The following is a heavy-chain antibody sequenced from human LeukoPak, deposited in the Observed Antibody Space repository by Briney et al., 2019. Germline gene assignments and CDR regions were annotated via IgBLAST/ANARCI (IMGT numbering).Heavy chain of an antibody. V-gene: IGHV1-46*01. CDR1: GYTFTNCY. CDR2: INPANGAT. D-gene: IGHD6-6*01. CDR3: ARVSIAARPPPSTPAKGGMDV. Sequence: GASVKVSCKASGYTFTNCYMHWVRQAPGQGLEWMGIINPANGATSYAQKFQGRVTMTRDTSTSIVYMELSRLRSDDTAVYYCARVSIAARPPPSTPAKGGMDVWGQGTTVTVSS. J-gene: IGHJ6*02.